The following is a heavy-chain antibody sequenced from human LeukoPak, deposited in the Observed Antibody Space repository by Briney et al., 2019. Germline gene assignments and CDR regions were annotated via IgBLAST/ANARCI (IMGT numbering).Heavy chain of an antibody. CDR2: ISSSSYI. J-gene: IGHJ4*02. CDR1: GFTFSSYS. Sequence: PGGSLRLSCAVSGFTFSSYSMNWVRQAPGKGLEWVSSISSSSYIYYADSVKGRFTISRDNAKNSLYLQMNSLRAEDTAVYYCARVSCSGGSCRFDYWGQGTLVTVSS. V-gene: IGHV3-21*01. D-gene: IGHD2-15*01. CDR3: ARVSCSGGSCRFDY.